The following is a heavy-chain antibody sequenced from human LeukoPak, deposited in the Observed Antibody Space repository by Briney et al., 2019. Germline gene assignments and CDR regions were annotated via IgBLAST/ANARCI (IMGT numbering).Heavy chain of an antibody. V-gene: IGHV1-18*01. J-gene: IGHJ5*02. CDR2: ISAYNGNT. D-gene: IGHD3-10*01. Sequence: ASVKVSCKASGYSFTSYGISWVRQAPGQGLEWMGWISAYNGNTNYAQKLQGRVTMTTDTSTSTAYMELRSLRSDDTAVYYCARDGFTMVRGVIDRWFDPWGQGTLVTVSS. CDR3: ARDGFTMVRGVIDRWFDP. CDR1: GYSFTSYG.